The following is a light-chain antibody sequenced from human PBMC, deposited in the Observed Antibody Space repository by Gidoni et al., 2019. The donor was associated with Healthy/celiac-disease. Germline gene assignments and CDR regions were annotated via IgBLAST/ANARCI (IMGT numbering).Light chain of an antibody. J-gene: IGKJ5*01. Sequence: EIVWTQSPGTLSLSPGERATLSCRASSSVSSSYLAWYQQKPGQAPRCLIYVASSRATGIPYRFSGSGSGTDFTLTISRLEPEDFAVYYCQQYGSSPHFGQGTRLEIK. CDR3: QQYGSSPH. V-gene: IGKV3-20*01. CDR2: VAS. CDR1: SSVSSSY.